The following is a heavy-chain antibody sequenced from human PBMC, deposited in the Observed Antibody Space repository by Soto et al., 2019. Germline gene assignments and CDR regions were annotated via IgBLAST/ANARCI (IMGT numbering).Heavy chain of an antibody. CDR2: IIPIFGTA. D-gene: IGHD3-22*01. V-gene: IGHV1-69*13. CDR3: APYYYDSSGYYDNDY. CDR1: GGTFSSYA. J-gene: IGHJ4*02. Sequence: ASVKVSCKASGGTFSSYAISWVRQAPGQGLEWMGGIIPIFGTANYAQKFQGRVTITADESTSTAYMELSSLRSEDTAVYYCAPYYYDSSGYYDNDYWGQGTLVTVS.